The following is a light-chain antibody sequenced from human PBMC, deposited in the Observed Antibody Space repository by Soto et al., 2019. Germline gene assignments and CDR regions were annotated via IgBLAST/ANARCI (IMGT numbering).Light chain of an antibody. J-gene: IGKJ4*01. CDR1: QSVASNY. CDR3: QQYVSSPLT. CDR2: AAS. V-gene: IGKV3-20*01. Sequence: EIVLTQSPGTLSLSPGERATLSCRASQSVASNYLAWYHQKPGQAPRLLIHAASRRAYGIPDRFSGSGSGTDFTLTISRPEPQDFAVYYCQQYVSSPLTFGGGTKVEIK.